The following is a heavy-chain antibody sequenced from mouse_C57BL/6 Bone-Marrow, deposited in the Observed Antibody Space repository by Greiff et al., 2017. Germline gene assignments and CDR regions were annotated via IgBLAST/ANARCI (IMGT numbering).Heavy chain of an antibody. CDR2: IDPDSGGT. CDR1: GYTFTHSW. Sequence: QVQLQQPGAELVQPGASVKLSCTASGYTFTHSWMHWVKQRPGRGLEWIGRIDPDSGGTKYPETFKGKATLTVDKPSSTAYLQLSSLTSGDSAVYYCARSELWGQGTSVTVSS. CDR3: ARSEL. V-gene: IGHV1-72*01. J-gene: IGHJ4*01.